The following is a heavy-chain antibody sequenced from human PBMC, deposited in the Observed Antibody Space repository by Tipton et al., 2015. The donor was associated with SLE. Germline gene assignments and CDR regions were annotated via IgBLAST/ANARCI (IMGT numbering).Heavy chain of an antibody. J-gene: IGHJ3*02. CDR3: ARDAYSGYDFDAFDI. Sequence: TLSLTCTVSGGSISCLYWRRIRLPPGKGLDWIGYVYYIGSTNYNPSPKSRVTISVYTSKNQFSLKLSPVTAADTAVYYCARDAYSGYDFDAFDIWGQGTMVTVSS. CDR1: GGSISCLY. V-gene: IGHV4-59*11. D-gene: IGHD5-12*01. CDR2: VYYIGST.